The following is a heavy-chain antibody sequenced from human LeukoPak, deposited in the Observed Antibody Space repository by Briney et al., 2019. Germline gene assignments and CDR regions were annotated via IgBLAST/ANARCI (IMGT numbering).Heavy chain of an antibody. V-gene: IGHV3-53*01. J-gene: IGHJ4*02. CDR3: ASHIVATIVGY. D-gene: IGHD5-12*01. CDR2: IYSGGST. CDR1: EFIFRNYW. Sequence: GGSLRLSCKVAEFIFRNYWMSWVRQAPGKGLEWVSVIYSGGSTYYADSVKGRFTISRDNSKNTLYLQMNSLRAEDTAVYYCASHIVATIVGYWGQGTLVTVSS.